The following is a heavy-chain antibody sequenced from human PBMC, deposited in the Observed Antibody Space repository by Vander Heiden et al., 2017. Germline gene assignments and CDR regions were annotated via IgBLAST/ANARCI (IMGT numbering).Heavy chain of an antibody. V-gene: IGHV3-30-3*01. CDR3: ARAAYYYDSSGYYNFDY. CDR1: GFTFSSYA. D-gene: IGHD3-22*01. J-gene: IGHJ4*02. CDR2: ISYDGSNK. Sequence: QVQLVESGGGVVQPGRSLRLSCAASGFTFSSYAMHWVRQAPGKGLEWVAVISYDGSNKYYADSVKGRFTISRDNSKNTLYLQMNSLRAEDTAVYYCARAAYYYDSSGYYNFDYWGQGTLVTVSS.